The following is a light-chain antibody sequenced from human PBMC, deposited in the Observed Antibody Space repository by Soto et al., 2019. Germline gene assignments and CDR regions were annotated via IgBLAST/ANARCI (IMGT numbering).Light chain of an antibody. CDR3: QQYNNWPLT. V-gene: IGKV3-15*01. Sequence: EIVMTQSPATLSVSPGERATLSCRASQSVSSNLAWYQHKPGQAPRLIIYGASTRATGIPARFSGSRSGTEFTLTISSLQSEDFAVYYCQQYNNWPLTFGGGTKVEIK. J-gene: IGKJ4*01. CDR1: QSVSSN. CDR2: GAS.